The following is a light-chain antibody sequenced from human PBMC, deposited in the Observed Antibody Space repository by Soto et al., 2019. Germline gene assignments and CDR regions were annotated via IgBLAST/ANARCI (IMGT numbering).Light chain of an antibody. CDR3: SSYTRSSTL. J-gene: IGLJ2*01. Sequence: QSALTQPASVSGSPGQSITISCTGASSDVGGYNYVSWCQHHPGKAPKLMIYDVSNRPSGVSNRFSDSKSGNTASLIISGLQAEDEADYYCSSYTRSSTLFGGGTKLTVL. CDR1: SSDVGGYNY. V-gene: IGLV2-14*03. CDR2: DVS.